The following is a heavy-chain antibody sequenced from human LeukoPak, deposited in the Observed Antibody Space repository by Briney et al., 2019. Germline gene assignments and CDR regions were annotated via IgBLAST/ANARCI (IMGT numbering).Heavy chain of an antibody. CDR1: GYIFSSXG. V-gene: IGHV1-18*01. J-gene: IGHJ5*02. CDR3: ARLRVTANWFDP. Sequence: XXGYIFSSXGISWMRQAPGQGLEWLGWISAYNANTNYAQKFQGRLTMTTDTSTSTAYMELMRLSSDDTAVYYCARLRVTANWFDPWGQGTLVTVSA. CDR2: ISAYNANT. D-gene: IGHD2-21*02.